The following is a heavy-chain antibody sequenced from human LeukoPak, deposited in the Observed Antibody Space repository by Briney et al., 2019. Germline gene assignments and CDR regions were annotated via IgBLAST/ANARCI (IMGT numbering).Heavy chain of an antibody. CDR3: AKWGPHYDFWSGYFDY. CDR2: ISGSGGST. J-gene: IGHJ4*02. D-gene: IGHD3-3*01. CDR1: GFTFGSYA. Sequence: GGSLRLSCAASGFTFGSYAMSWVRQAPGKGLEWVSAISGSGGSTYYADSVKGRFTISRDNSKNTLYLQMNSLRAEDTAVYYCAKWGPHYDFWSGYFDYWGQGTLVTVSS. V-gene: IGHV3-23*01.